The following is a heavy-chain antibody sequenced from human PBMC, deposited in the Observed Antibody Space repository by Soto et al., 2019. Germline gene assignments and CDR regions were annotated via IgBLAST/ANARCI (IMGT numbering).Heavy chain of an antibody. D-gene: IGHD2-21*01. CDR3: AKDNSMYCGGDCYNYLDD. Sequence: QVQLVESGGGVVQPGRSLRLSCAASGFTFSDFGMHWVRRAPGKGLEWVAAISYDGINRYYAYSMKGRFTISRDDSKNTLFLQMDSLSPADTSMYYGAKDNSMYCGGDCYNYLDDWGQGALVTVSS. V-gene: IGHV3-30*18. J-gene: IGHJ4*02. CDR2: ISYDGINR. CDR1: GFTFSDFG.